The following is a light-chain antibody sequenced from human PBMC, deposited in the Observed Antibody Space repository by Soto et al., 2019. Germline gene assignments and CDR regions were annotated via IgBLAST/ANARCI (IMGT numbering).Light chain of an antibody. J-gene: IGKJ4*02. V-gene: IGKV3-15*01. CDR1: QSVSSN. Sequence: EIVMTQSPATLSVSPGERATLSCRASQSVSSNLAWYQQKPGQAPRLLIYGASTRATGIPARFSGSGSGTEFTLTINSLQSEDFAVYYCQHYNNWPPWTFGGGTKVEIK. CDR3: QHYNNWPPWT. CDR2: GAS.